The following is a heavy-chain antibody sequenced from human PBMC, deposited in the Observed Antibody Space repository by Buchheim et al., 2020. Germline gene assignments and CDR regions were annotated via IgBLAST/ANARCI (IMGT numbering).Heavy chain of an antibody. V-gene: IGHV3-33*01. Sequence: QVQLVESGGGVVQPGRSLRLSCAASGFTFSSYGMHWVRQAPGKGLEWVAVIWYDGSNKYYADSVKGRLTISRDNSKNTLYLQMNSLRAEDTAVYYCARDRGYSSSWYYYYGMDVWGQGTT. CDR1: GFTFSSYG. CDR3: ARDRGYSSSWYYYYGMDV. J-gene: IGHJ6*02. D-gene: IGHD6-13*01. CDR2: IWYDGSNK.